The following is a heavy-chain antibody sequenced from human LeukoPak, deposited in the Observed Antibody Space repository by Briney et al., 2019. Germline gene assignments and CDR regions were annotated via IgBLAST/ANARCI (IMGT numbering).Heavy chain of an antibody. CDR2: VNHSGGA. V-gene: IGHV4-34*01. CDR3: ARSKGRDGDNWDFFFDF. J-gene: IGHJ4*02. Sequence: TSETVSLTCAVYGGSFRDFHWSWIRQSPGKGLEWIGEVNHSGGAKYNPSLKSRFSISVDTSKNQVSLKLSSVTAADTAVFYCARSKGRDGDNWDFFFDFWGQGTLVTVSS. CDR1: GGSFRDFH. D-gene: IGHD5-24*01.